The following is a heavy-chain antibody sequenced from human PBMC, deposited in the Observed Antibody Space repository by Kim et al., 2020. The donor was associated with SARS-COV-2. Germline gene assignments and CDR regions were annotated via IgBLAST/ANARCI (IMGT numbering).Heavy chain of an antibody. CDR2: ISYDGSNK. Sequence: GGSLRLSCAASGFTFSSYAMHWVRQAPGKGLEWVAVISYDGSNKYYADSVKGRFTISRDNSKNTLYLQMNSLRAEDTAVYYCASLVVVVAANWFDPWGQG. D-gene: IGHD2-15*01. CDR3: ASLVVVVAANWFDP. J-gene: IGHJ5*02. V-gene: IGHV3-30*04. CDR1: GFTFSSYA.